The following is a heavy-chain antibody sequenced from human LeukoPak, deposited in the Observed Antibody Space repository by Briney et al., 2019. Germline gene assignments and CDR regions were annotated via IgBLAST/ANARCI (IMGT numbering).Heavy chain of an antibody. V-gene: IGHV3-21*01. J-gene: IGHJ4*02. CDR2: ITSSSCYI. D-gene: IGHD3-22*01. Sequence: GSLRLSCAASGFTFSSYSMNWVRQAPGKGLEWVSSITSSSCYIYYADSVKGRFTISRDNAKNSLYLQMNSLRAEDTAVYYCARDYYDSSGYYYEYYFDYWGQGTLVTVSS. CDR1: GFTFSSYS. CDR3: ARDYYDSSGYYYEYYFDY.